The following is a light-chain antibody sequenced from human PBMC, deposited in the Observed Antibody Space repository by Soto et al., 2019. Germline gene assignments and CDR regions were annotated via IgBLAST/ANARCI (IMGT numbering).Light chain of an antibody. V-gene: IGKV1-39*01. J-gene: IGKJ1*01. Sequence: DIQMTQSPSSLSASVGDRVTITCRASQSISSYLNWYQQKPGKAPKLLIYAASSLQSGVPSRFSGSGSGTDFTLTISSLQPEDFATYYCQHYNTYSTWTFGQGTKVDIK. CDR2: AAS. CDR3: QHYNTYSTWT. CDR1: QSISSY.